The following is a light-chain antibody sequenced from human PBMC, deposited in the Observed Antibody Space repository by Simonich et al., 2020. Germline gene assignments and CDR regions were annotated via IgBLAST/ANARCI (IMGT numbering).Light chain of an antibody. J-gene: IGLJ2*01. CDR1: SGDVGGYNY. Sequence: QSALTQPPSASGSPGQSVTISCTGTSGDVGGYNYVSWYQQHPGKAPKLMIYEVSKRPSGVPDRFSGSKSGNTASLTVSGLQAEDEADYYCSSYTSSSTLVFGGGTKLTVL. CDR3: SSYTSSSTLV. V-gene: IGLV2-8*01. CDR2: EVS.